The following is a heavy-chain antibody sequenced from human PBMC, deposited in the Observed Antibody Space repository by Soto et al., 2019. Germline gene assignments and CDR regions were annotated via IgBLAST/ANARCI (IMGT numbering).Heavy chain of an antibody. Sequence: GASVKVSCTASGYTFTGYYMHWVRQAPGQGLEWMGWINPNSGGTNYAQKFQGWVTMTRDTSISTAYMELSRLRSDDTAVYYCARELRYFDWLLSFDAFDIWGQGTMVTVS. D-gene: IGHD3-9*01. J-gene: IGHJ3*02. CDR1: GYTFTGYY. V-gene: IGHV1-2*04. CDR2: INPNSGGT. CDR3: ARELRYFDWLLSFDAFDI.